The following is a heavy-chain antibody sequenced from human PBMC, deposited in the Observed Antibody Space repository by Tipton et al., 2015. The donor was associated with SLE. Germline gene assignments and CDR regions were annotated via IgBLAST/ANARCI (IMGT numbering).Heavy chain of an antibody. Sequence: GSLRLSCAASGFTFSSYSMNWVRQAPGKGLEWVSYISSSSSTIYYADSVKGRFTISRDNAKNSLYLQMNSLRAEDTAVYYCVSQKAYYDTSGPFDYWGQGTLVTVSS. CDR3: VSQKAYYDTSGPFDY. CDR1: GFTFSSYS. V-gene: IGHV3-48*01. CDR2: ISSSSSTI. J-gene: IGHJ4*02. D-gene: IGHD3-22*01.